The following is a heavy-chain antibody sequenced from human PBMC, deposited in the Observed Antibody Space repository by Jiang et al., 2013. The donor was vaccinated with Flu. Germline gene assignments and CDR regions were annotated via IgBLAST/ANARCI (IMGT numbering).Heavy chain of an antibody. V-gene: IGHV3-30*02. CDR1: GFTFSSYG. Sequence: QLLESGGGVVQPGGSLRLSCAASGFTFSSYGMHWVRQAPGKGLEWVAFIRYDGSNKYYADSVKGRFTISRDNSKNTLYLQMNSLRAEDTAVYYCAKDGTAKWPYYLDYWGQGTLVTVSS. CDR3: AKDGTAKWPYYLDY. CDR2: IRYDGSNK. D-gene: IGHD5-18*01. J-gene: IGHJ4*02.